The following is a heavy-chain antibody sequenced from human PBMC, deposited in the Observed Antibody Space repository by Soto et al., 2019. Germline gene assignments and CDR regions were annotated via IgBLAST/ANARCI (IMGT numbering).Heavy chain of an antibody. CDR3: ARGRYCGGDCYSLGDY. D-gene: IGHD2-21*02. Sequence: EVQLVETGGGLIQPGGSLRLSCAASGFTVSSNYMSWVRQAPGKGLEGVSVIYRDGSTYYADSVKGRFTISRDNSKNTLYLQMNSLRAEDTVVYYCARGRYCGGDCYSLGDYWGQGTLVTVSS. CDR2: IYRDGST. CDR1: GFTVSSNY. J-gene: IGHJ4*02. V-gene: IGHV3-53*02.